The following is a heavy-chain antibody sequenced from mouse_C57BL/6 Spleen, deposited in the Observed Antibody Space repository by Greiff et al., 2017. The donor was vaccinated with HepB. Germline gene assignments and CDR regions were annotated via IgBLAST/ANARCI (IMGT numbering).Heavy chain of an antibody. Sequence: VQLQQSGGGLVKPGGSLKLSCAASGFTFSDYGMHWVRQAPEKGLEWVAYISSGSSTIYYADTVKGRFTISRDNAKNTLFLQMTSLRSENTAMYYCARVGKDYGPYAMDYWGQGTSVTVSS. CDR1: GFTFSDYG. CDR3: ARVGKDYGPYAMDY. D-gene: IGHD1-2*01. J-gene: IGHJ4*01. V-gene: IGHV5-17*01. CDR2: ISSGSSTI.